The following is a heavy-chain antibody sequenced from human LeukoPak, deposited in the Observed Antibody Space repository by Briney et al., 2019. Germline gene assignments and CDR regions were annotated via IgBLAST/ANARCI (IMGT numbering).Heavy chain of an antibody. D-gene: IGHD1-26*01. CDR3: ASSHGSSPLDY. V-gene: IGHV1-46*01. Sequence: ASVKVSCTASGYVYTSHWMHWVRQAPGQGLEWMGVINPSGTTTVYAQKFQGRVTMTRDTSTSTVYMELSSLRSEDTAVYYCASSHGSSPLDYWGQGTLVTVSS. J-gene: IGHJ4*02. CDR1: GYVYTSHW. CDR2: INPSGTTT.